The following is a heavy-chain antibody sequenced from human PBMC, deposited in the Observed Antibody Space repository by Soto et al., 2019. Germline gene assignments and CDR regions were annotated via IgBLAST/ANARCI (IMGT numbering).Heavy chain of an antibody. V-gene: IGHV4-59*01. D-gene: IGHD2-15*01. CDR2: IYYSGST. J-gene: IGHJ6*02. Sequence: SETLSLTCTVSGGSISSYYWSWIRQPPGKGLEWIGYIYYSGSTNYNPSLKSRVTISVDTSKNQFSLKLSSVTAADTAVYYCARDRAMVVAATPIYYYYGMDVWGQGTTVTVSS. CDR3: ARDRAMVVAATPIYYYYGMDV. CDR1: GGSISSYY.